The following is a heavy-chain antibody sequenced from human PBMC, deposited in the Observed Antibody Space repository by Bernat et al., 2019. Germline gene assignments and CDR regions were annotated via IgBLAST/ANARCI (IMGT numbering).Heavy chain of an antibody. Sequence: EVQLVESGGGLVQPGGSLRLSCAASGFTFSSYEMNWVRQAPGKGLEWVSYISSSGSTIYYADSVKDRITISRDNAKNSLYLQMNSLRAEDTAVYYCARNLAAAGPAGFDYWGQGTLVTVSS. CDR1: GFTFSSYE. CDR3: ARNLAAAGPAGFDY. CDR2: ISSSGSTI. V-gene: IGHV3-48*03. D-gene: IGHD6-13*01. J-gene: IGHJ4*02.